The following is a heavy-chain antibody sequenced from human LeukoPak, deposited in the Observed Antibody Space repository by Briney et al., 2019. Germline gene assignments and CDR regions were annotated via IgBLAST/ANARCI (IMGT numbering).Heavy chain of an antibody. CDR3: AKGVVVAPDVTPFDY. D-gene: IGHD2-2*01. J-gene: IGHJ4*02. CDR1: GFTFSTYE. V-gene: IGHV3-48*03. CDR2: ISSSGSTI. Sequence: RTGGSLRLSCAASGFTFSTYEMNWVRQAPGKGLEWVSYISSSGSTIYYADSVKGRFTISRDDAKSSLYLQMNSLRAEDTAVYYCAKGVVVAPDVTPFDYWGQGTLVTVSS.